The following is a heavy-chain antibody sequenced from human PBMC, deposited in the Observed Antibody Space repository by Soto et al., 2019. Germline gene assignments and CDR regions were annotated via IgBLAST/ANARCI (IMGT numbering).Heavy chain of an antibody. CDR3: VRTSHYGSGSWNFDY. CDR2: TRNKANSYST. V-gene: IGHV3-72*01. CDR1: GFTFSDHY. D-gene: IGHD3-10*01. Sequence: EVQLVESGGGLVQPGGSLRLSCAASGFTFSDHYMEWVRQAPGKGLEWVGRTRNKANSYSTEYAASVRGRFTISRDESKNSRYLQMNSLKTEDTAVYYCVRTSHYGSGSWNFDYWGQGTLVTVSS. J-gene: IGHJ4*02.